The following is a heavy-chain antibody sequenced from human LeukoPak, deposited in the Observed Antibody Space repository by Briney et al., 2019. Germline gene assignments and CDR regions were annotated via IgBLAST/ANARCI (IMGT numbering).Heavy chain of an antibody. CDR2: IKQDGSEK. CDR3: ARRKVVVAASTDAFDI. CDR1: GFTFSSYW. Sequence: GGSLRLSCAASGFTFSSYWMSWVRQAPGKGLGWVANIKQDGSEKYYVDSVKGRFTISRDNAKNSLYLQMNSLRAEDTAVYYCARRKVVVAASTDAFDIWGQGTMVTVSS. V-gene: IGHV3-7*01. D-gene: IGHD2-15*01. J-gene: IGHJ3*02.